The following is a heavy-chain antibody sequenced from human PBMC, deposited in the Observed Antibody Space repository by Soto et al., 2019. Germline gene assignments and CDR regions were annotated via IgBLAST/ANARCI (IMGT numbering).Heavy chain of an antibody. CDR1: GFSFSKYG. Sequence: GSLRLSCAASGFSFSKYGMHWVRQAPGKGLEWVAFVSSDGNNKYYGDSVKGRFTISRDNSKNMVFLQVDSLRVDDTALYYCAKDRVIQLLPIWPDPWGQGTLVTVSS. D-gene: IGHD2-2*01. J-gene: IGHJ5*02. CDR3: AKDRVIQLLPIWPDP. CDR2: VSSDGNNK. V-gene: IGHV3-30*18.